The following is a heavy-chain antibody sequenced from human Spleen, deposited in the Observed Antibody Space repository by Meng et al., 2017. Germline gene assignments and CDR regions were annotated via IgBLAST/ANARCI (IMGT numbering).Heavy chain of an antibody. D-gene: IGHD1-14*01. CDR3: ARRTGRFDV. CDR2: VYHSGGT. J-gene: IGHJ3*01. CDR1: GGSISSSSYY. V-gene: IGHV4-39*07. Sequence: SETLSLTCTVSGGSISSSSYYWGWIRQPPGKGLEWIGEVYHSGGTTYNPSLKSRVTMSLDTSKNQFSLTLNSVTAADTAVYYCARRTGRFDVWGQGTMVTVSS.